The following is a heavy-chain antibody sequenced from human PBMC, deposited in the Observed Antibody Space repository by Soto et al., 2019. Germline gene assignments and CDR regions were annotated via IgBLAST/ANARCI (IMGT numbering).Heavy chain of an antibody. Sequence: GGSLRLSCAASGFTFSSYAMSWVRQAPGKGLEWVSAISGSGGSTYYADSVKGRFTISRDNSKNTLYLQMNSLRAEDTAVYYCAKRGGRLLGATTPFDYWGQGTLVTVSS. CDR1: GFTFSSYA. V-gene: IGHV3-23*01. CDR2: ISGSGGST. D-gene: IGHD5-12*01. J-gene: IGHJ4*02. CDR3: AKRGGRLLGATTPFDY.